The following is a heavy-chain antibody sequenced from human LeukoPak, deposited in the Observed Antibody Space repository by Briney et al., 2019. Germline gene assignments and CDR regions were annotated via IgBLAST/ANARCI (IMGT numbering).Heavy chain of an antibody. CDR3: ARDGYSFGHDFDY. Sequence: GGSLRLSCAASGFTFSSYAMSWVRQAPGKGLEWVSAISGSGGSTYYADSVKGRFTISRDNSKNTLYLQMNSLRAEDTVVYYCARDGYSFGHDFDYWGQGTLVTVSS. CDR2: ISGSGGST. D-gene: IGHD5-18*01. J-gene: IGHJ4*02. V-gene: IGHV3-23*01. CDR1: GFTFSSYA.